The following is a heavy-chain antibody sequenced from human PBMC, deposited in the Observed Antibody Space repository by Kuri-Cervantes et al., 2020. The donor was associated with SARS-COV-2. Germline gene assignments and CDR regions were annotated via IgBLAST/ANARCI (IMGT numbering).Heavy chain of an antibody. CDR3: ARVVVPAANRDYYYMDV. V-gene: IGHV1-3*01. CDR2: INAGNGNT. D-gene: IGHD2-2*01. J-gene: IGHJ6*03. Sequence: ASVKVSCKASGYTFTSYAMHWVRQAPGQRLEWMGWINAGNGNTKYSQKFQGRVTITRDTSTSTAYMELRSLRSDDTAVYYCARVVVPAANRDYYYMDVWGKGTTVTVSS. CDR1: GYTFTSYA.